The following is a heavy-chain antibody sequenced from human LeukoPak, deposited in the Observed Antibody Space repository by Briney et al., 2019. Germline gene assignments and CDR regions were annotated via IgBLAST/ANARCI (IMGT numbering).Heavy chain of an antibody. D-gene: IGHD4-17*01. CDR3: TTELPYGDYGFSYFDY. V-gene: IGHV3-15*01. CDR2: IKSKADGETT. J-gene: IGHJ4*02. Sequence: GGSLRLSCAASGFTVSSNYMSWVRQAPGKGLEWVGRIKSKADGETTDYAAPVKGRFTISRDDAQTTLYLQMNSLKTEDTAVYYCTTELPYGDYGFSYFDYWGQGTLVTVSS. CDR1: GFTVSSNY.